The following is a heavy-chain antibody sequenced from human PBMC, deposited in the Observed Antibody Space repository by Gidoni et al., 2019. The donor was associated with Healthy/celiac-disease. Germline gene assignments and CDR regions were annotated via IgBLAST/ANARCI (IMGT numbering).Heavy chain of an antibody. J-gene: IGHJ4*02. CDR2: IRSKANSYAT. D-gene: IGHD1-26*01. CDR3: TSPSGSYGY. Sequence: ESGGGLVQPGGSLTLSCAASGFTFSGSAMHWVRQASGKGLEWVGRIRSKANSYATAYAASVKGRFTISRDDSKNTAYLQMNSLKTEDTAVYYCTSPSGSYGYWGQGTLVTVSS. CDR1: GFTFSGSA. V-gene: IGHV3-73*02.